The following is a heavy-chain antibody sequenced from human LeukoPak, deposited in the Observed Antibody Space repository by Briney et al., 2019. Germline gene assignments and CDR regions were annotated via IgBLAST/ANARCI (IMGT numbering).Heavy chain of an antibody. Sequence: SETLSLTCTVSGGSISSYYWSWIRQPPGKGLEWIGYIYYSGSTNYNPSLKSRVTISVDTSKNQFSLKLSSVTAADTAVYYCASSMLLYYFDYWGQGTLVTVSS. CDR1: GGSISSYY. D-gene: IGHD2-8*01. J-gene: IGHJ4*02. V-gene: IGHV4-59*01. CDR2: IYYSGST. CDR3: ASSMLLYYFDY.